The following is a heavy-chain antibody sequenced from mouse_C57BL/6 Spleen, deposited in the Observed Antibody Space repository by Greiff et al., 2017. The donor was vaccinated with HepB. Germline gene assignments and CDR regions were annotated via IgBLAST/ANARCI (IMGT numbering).Heavy chain of an antibody. CDR2: IRNKANGYTT. Sequence: EVTLVESGGGLVQPGGSLSLSCAASGFTFTDYYMSWVRQPPGKALEWLGFIRNKANGYTTEYSASVKGRFTISRDNSQSILSLQMNALRAEDSATYYCARFEDYDGAYFDYWGQGTTLTVSS. J-gene: IGHJ2*01. CDR1: GFTFTDYY. CDR3: ARFEDYDGAYFDY. D-gene: IGHD2-4*01. V-gene: IGHV7-3*01.